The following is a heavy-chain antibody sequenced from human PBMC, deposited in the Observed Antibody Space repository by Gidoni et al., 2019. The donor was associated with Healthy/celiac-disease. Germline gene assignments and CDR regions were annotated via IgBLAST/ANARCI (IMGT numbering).Heavy chain of an antibody. CDR2: INHSGST. J-gene: IGHJ6*02. V-gene: IGHV4-34*01. Sequence: QVQLQQWGAGLLKPSETLSLTCAVYGGSFSGYYWSWIRQPPGKGLEWIGEINHSGSTNYNPSLKSRVTISVDTSKNQFSLKLSSVTAADTAVYYCASVGTRTKYYYYGMDVWGQGTTVTVSS. CDR1: GGSFSGYY. CDR3: ASVGTRTKYYYYGMDV. D-gene: IGHD2-2*01.